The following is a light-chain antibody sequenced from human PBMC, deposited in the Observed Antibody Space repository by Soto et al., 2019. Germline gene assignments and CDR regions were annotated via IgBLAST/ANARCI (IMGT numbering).Light chain of an antibody. CDR1: QGISSY. Sequence: DIQLTQSPSFLSASVGDRVTITCRASQGISSYLAWYQQKPGKAPKFLIYAASTLRSGVPSRFSGSGSGTEFTLTISSLQPEDFATYYCQQLNDYPITFGQGTRLEIK. CDR3: QQLNDYPIT. CDR2: AAS. J-gene: IGKJ5*01. V-gene: IGKV1-9*01.